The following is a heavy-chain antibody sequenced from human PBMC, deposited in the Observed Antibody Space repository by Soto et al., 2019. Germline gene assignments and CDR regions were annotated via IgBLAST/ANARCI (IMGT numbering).Heavy chain of an antibody. V-gene: IGHV2-5*02. CDR1: GLSFSTSAVG. CDR3: AHRFWAASGTSYVVDY. D-gene: IGHD6-13*01. Sequence: QITLTESGPTLVKPTQTLTLTCTFSGLSFSTSAVGVGWIRQPPGKALEWLALIYWDDDKRYSPFLKSRLTITKDTSTNQVVLTMTDMDPVDTGTYYCAHRFWAASGTSYVVDYWGPGTRVTVSS. J-gene: IGHJ4*02. CDR2: IYWDDDK.